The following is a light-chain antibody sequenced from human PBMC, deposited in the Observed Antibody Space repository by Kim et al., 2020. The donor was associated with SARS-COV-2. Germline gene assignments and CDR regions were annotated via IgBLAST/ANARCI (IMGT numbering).Light chain of an antibody. CDR1: QAVSNT. J-gene: IGKJ2*01. CDR3: QQYFGLPPFT. CDR2: DAS. V-gene: IGKV3-15*01. Sequence: GSPGDRATLSCRASQAVSNTVAWYQQKPGQPPRLLIYDASFRARGIPARFSGSGSGTEFTLTISSLQSDDFAVYYCQQYFGLPPFTFGQGTKLEIK.